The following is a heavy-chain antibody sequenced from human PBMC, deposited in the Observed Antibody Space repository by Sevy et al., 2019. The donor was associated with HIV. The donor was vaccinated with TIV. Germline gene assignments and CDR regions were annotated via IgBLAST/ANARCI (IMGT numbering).Heavy chain of an antibody. CDR3: ARDPTYYYFWSGYYTGWFDP. CDR2: ISGTGNTK. Sequence: GGSLRLSCAASGFTFSNYYMNWIRQAPGKGLEWVSYISGTGNTKYYTDSVKGRFTISRDNAKNSLFLKMDSLRVEDTAVYYCARDPTYYYFWSGYYTGWFDPWGQGTLVTVSS. J-gene: IGHJ5*02. V-gene: IGHV3-11*01. CDR1: GFTFSNYY. D-gene: IGHD3-3*01.